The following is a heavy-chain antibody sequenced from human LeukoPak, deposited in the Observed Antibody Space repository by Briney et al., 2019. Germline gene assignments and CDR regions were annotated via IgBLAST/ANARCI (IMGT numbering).Heavy chain of an antibody. CDR3: ARHYRYSYGFYYYYYMDV. CDR1: GGSISSSSYY. D-gene: IGHD5-18*01. Sequence: KASETLSLTCTVSGGSISSSSYYWGWIRQPPGKGLEWIVSIYYSGRSYYHSYLQGRVTISVDSFNNKFSLKLSSVSAADTAVYYCARHYRYSYGFYYYYYMDVWGKGTTVTVSS. J-gene: IGHJ6*03. CDR2: IYYSGRS. V-gene: IGHV4-39*01.